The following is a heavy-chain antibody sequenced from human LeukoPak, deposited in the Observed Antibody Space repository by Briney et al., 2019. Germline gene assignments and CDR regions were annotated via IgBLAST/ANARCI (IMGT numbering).Heavy chain of an antibody. J-gene: IGHJ4*02. Sequence: GESLRISCKGSGYTFTNYMIGWVRQMPGRGLEWMGIIYPGDSHARYSPSFQGQVTISADKSISTAYLQWSSLKASDTAMYYCARTGGGGDYYDSSGYYVYWGQGTLVTVSS. CDR1: GYTFTNYM. V-gene: IGHV5-51*01. CDR2: IYPGDSHA. CDR3: ARTGGGGDYYDSSGYYVY. D-gene: IGHD3-22*01.